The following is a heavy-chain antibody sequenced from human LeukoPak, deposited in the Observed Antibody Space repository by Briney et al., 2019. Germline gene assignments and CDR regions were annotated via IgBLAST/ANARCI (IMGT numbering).Heavy chain of an antibody. CDR3: ARHLYDFWSGLDY. D-gene: IGHD3-3*01. Sequence: SETLSLTCTVSGGSISSYYWSWIRQPPGKGLEWIGYIYYSGSTNYNPSLKSRVTISVDTSKNQFSLKLSSVTAADTAVYYCARHLYDFWSGLDYWGQGTLVTVSS. CDR2: IYYSGST. V-gene: IGHV4-59*08. J-gene: IGHJ4*02. CDR1: GGSISSYY.